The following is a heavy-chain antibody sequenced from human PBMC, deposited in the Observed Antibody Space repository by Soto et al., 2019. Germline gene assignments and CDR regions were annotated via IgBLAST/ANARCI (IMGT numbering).Heavy chain of an antibody. CDR3: ASLEGLATISYYLDY. CDR1: GGSVSSSNFY. D-gene: IGHD3-9*01. CDR2: NYYSGST. V-gene: IGHV4-39*01. Sequence: LQLQESVPGLVKPSETLSLTCTVSGGSVSSSNFYWGWVSQSPGKGLEWIGSNYYSGSTYYNPSPQSRVIISVDKSPHRFSLKVIAVTAADTAVYYSASLEGLATISYYLDYLGQGTLVTVSS. J-gene: IGHJ4*02.